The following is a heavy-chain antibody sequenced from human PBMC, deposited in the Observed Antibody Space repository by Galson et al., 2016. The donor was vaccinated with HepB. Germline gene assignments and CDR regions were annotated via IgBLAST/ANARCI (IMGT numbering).Heavy chain of an antibody. V-gene: IGHV3-23*01. J-gene: IGHJ4*01. CDR2: IRGSGVTT. CDR1: GFTFSDYA. Sequence: SLRLSCAASGFTFSDYAMSWVRQAPGKGLQWVSTIRGSGVTTHYADSVKGRFTISRDNSKNTLYLQMSSLRAEDTAMYYCAKATPYNDVLTGFFVYYCDYWGHGTLVTVSS. CDR3: AKATPYNDVLTGFFVYYCDY. D-gene: IGHD3-9*01.